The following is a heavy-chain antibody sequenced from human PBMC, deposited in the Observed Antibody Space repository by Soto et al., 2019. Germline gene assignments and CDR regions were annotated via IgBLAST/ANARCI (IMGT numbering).Heavy chain of an antibody. CDR1: GGSFSGFY. D-gene: IGHD2-2*01. J-gene: IGHJ6*02. Sequence: PSETLSLTCAVYGGSFSGFYWSWIRQPPGKGLEWIGEINHSGSTNYNPSLKSRVTISVDTSKNQFSLKLSSVTAADTAVYYCARVDGGYCSSTSCYYYYYYGMDVWGQGTTVTVS. V-gene: IGHV4-34*01. CDR2: INHSGST. CDR3: ARVDGGYCSSTSCYYYYYYGMDV.